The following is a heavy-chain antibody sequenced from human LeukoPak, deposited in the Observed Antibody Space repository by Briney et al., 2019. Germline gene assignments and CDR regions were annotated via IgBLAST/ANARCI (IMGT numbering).Heavy chain of an antibody. D-gene: IGHD6-13*01. CDR3: ARRHSSSWYFDY. J-gene: IGHJ4*02. V-gene: IGHV4-59*08. CDR2: IYYSGST. Sequence: SETLSLTCTVPGGSISSYYWSWIRQPPEKGLEWVGYIYYSGSTNYNPSLKGRVTISVDTSKNQFSLKLSSVTAADTAVYYCARRHSSSWYFDYWGQGTLVTVSS. CDR1: GGSISSYY.